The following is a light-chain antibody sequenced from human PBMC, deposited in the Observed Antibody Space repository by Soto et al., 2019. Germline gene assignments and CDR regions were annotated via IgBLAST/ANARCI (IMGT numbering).Light chain of an antibody. CDR2: DVS. V-gene: IGKV3-20*01. CDR3: QHYGRSPT. CDR1: QSVSSHY. J-gene: IGKJ1*01. Sequence: EIVLTQSPGTLSLSPGERATLSCRASQSVSSHYLAWYQQQPDQAPRLVIYDVSGRATGIPDRFSGSGSWTAFTRTISRLELEDFAVDYCQHYGRSPTFGHGTKVE.